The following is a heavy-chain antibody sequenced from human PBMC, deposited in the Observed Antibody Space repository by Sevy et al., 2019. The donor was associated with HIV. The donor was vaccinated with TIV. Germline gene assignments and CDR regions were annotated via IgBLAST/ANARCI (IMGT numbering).Heavy chain of an antibody. D-gene: IGHD3-10*01. J-gene: IGHJ4*02. CDR1: GFTFSSYW. Sequence: GGSLRLSCAASGFTFSSYWMSWVRQAPGKGLEWVANIKQDGSEKYYVDSVKGRFTISRDNAKNSLYLQMNSLRAEDTAVYYCARVRGTMVRGVIIKTYYFDYWGQRTLVTVSS. V-gene: IGHV3-7*03. CDR2: IKQDGSEK. CDR3: ARVRGTMVRGVIIKTYYFDY.